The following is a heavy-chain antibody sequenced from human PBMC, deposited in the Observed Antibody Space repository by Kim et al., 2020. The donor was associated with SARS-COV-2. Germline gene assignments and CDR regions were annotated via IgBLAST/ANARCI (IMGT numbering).Heavy chain of an antibody. J-gene: IGHJ4*02. CDR1: GFTFSSYW. D-gene: IGHD3-16*01. Sequence: GGSLRLSCVAFGFTFSSYWMHWVRQAPGKGRVWVSRVNSDGSSPSYADSVKGRFTISRDNARNTLYLQMNSLRAEDTAVYYCASLSTGSVWDKFDYLVQG. CDR3: ASLSTGSVWDKFDY. V-gene: IGHV3-74*01. CDR2: VNSDGSSP.